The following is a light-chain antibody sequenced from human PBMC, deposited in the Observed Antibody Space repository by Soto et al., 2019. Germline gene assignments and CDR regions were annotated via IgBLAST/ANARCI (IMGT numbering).Light chain of an antibody. J-gene: IGKJ3*01. Sequence: IPLTQSPSSLSASLGDRVIITCRASQAISSSLAWYQQKPGIAPKLLIYSASTLQSGVPSRFSGSGSGTDFTLTISSLRPEDFATYYCQQVNSYPRTFGPGTKVDIK. CDR3: QQVNSYPRT. CDR1: QAISSS. CDR2: SAS. V-gene: IGKV1-9*01.